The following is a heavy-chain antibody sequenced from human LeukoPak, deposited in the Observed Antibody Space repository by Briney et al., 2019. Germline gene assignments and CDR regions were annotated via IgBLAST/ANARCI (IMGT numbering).Heavy chain of an antibody. J-gene: IGHJ5*02. CDR2: INPSGGST. V-gene: IGHV1-46*01. CDR1: GYTFTSYY. Sequence: ASVKVSCKASGYTFTSYYMHWVRQAPGQGLEWMGIINPSGGSTSYAQKFQGRVTMTRDMSTSTVYMELSSLRSEDTAVYYCARGAYYYGSGSYYWFDPWGQGTLVTVSS. CDR3: ARGAYYYGSGSYYWFDP. D-gene: IGHD3-10*01.